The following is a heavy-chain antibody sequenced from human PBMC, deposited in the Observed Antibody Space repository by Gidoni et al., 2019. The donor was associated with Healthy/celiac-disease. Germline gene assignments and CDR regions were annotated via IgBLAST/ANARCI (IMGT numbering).Heavy chain of an antibody. CDR1: GFTFSSYS. V-gene: IGHV3-21*01. D-gene: IGHD6-6*01. CDR3: ARGGKGRSSSDGNY. CDR2: ISSSSSYI. J-gene: IGHJ4*02. Sequence: EVQLVASGGGLVKTGGSLRLSCAASGFTFSSYSMNGVRQAPGKGLECVSSISSSSSYIYYADSVKGRFTISRDNAKNSLYLQMNSLRAEDTAVYYCARGGKGRSSSDGNYWGQGTLVTVSS.